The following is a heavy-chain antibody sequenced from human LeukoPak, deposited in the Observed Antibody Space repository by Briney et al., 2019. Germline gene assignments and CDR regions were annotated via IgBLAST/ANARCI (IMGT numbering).Heavy chain of an antibody. CDR1: GFTSDDYA. V-gene: IGHV3-9*02. D-gene: IGHD6-19*01. J-gene: IGHJ4*02. Sequence: GRSLRLSCAASGFTSDDYAMHWVRQAPGKGLEWVSGISWNSGSIGYADSVKGRFTISRDNAKNSLYLQMNSLRAGDTALYYCAKDSSGWAFDCWGQGTLVTVSS. CDR3: AKDSSGWAFDC. CDR2: ISWNSGSI.